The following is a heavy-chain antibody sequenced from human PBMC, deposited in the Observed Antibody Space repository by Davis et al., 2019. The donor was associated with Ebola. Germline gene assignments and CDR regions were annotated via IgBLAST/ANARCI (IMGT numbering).Heavy chain of an antibody. CDR1: GFNFRSYG. CDR2: IWYDGSRK. J-gene: IGHJ4*02. Sequence: PGGSLRLSCAASGFNFRSYGMHWVRQAPDKGLEWVAVIWYDGSRKYYGDSVKGRFTISRDNSKNTLYLQMNSLRAEDTAVYYCAQGWSRYYFDYWGQGTLVTVSS. CDR3: AQGWSRYYFDY. V-gene: IGHV3-30*02. D-gene: IGHD2-15*01.